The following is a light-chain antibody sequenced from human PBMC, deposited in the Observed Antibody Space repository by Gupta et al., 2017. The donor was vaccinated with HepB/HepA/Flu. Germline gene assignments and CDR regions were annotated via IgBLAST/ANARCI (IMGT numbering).Light chain of an antibody. CDR3: QQYNNGPLT. V-gene: IGKV3-15*01. Sequence: EKVMTQSPATLSVSPGERATLSCRASQSISNKLAWYQQKPGQAPRLLIYGASTRATGIPGRFSGSGSRTEFTLTISSLQSEDFAVYYCQQYNNGPLTFGQGTKVEIK. CDR2: GAS. CDR1: QSISNK. J-gene: IGKJ1*01.